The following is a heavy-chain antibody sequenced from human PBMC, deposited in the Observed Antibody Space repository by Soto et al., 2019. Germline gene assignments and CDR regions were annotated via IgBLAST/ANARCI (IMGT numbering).Heavy chain of an antibody. CDR1: GFTFSSYA. CDR2: ISYDGSNK. J-gene: IGHJ3*02. V-gene: IGHV3-30-3*01. Sequence: QVQLVESGGGVVQPGRSLRLSCAASGFTFSSYAMHWVRQAPGKGLEWVAVISYDGSNKYYADSVKGRFTISRDHSKNTLYLEMSSLRAEDTAVHYGARDDEIVFVIARIGALDIWGQGTMVSVSS. D-gene: IGHD2-21*01. CDR3: ARDDEIVFVIARIGALDI.